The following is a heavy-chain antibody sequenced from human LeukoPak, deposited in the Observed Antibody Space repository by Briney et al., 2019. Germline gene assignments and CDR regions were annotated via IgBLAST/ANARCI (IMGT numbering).Heavy chain of an antibody. CDR1: GFTFSDYY. D-gene: IGHD2-2*01. CDR3: ASNYCSSTSCYFYWYFDL. J-gene: IGHJ2*01. Sequence: PGGSLRLSCAASGFTFSDYYMSWIRQAPGKGLEWVSYISSSGSTIYYADSVKGRFTISRDNAKNSLYLQMNSLRAEDTAVYYCASNYCSSTSCYFYWYFDLWGRGTLVTVSS. V-gene: IGHV3-11*04. CDR2: ISSSGSTI.